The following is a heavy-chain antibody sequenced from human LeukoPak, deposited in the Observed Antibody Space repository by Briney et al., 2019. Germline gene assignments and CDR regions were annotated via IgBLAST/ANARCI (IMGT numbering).Heavy chain of an antibody. CDR1: GYTFTSYY. V-gene: IGHV1-46*01. CDR3: ARHPTRYDSSGYRAEYFQH. CDR2: INPSGGST. Sequence: ASVKVSCKASGYTFTSYYMHWVRQAPGQGLEWMGIINPSGGSTSYAQKFQGRVTMTRDTSTSTVYMELSSLRSEDTAVYYCARHPTRYDSSGYRAEYFQHWGQGTLVTVSS. D-gene: IGHD3-22*01. J-gene: IGHJ1*01.